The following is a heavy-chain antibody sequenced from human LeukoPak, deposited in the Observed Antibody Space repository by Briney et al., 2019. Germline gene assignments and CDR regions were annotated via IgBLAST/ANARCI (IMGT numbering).Heavy chain of an antibody. J-gene: IGHJ2*01. D-gene: IGHD6-13*01. CDR3: ARAAYSSTWYSRYFDL. V-gene: IGHV3-23*01. CDR2: ISGSGGST. Sequence: GGSLRLSCAASGFTFSSSAMNWVRQAPGKGLEGVSAISGSGGSTYYADSVKGRFTISRDNSRNRLYLQMNILRAGDTAVYYCARAAYSSTWYSRYFDLWGRGTLVTVSS. CDR1: GFTFSSSA.